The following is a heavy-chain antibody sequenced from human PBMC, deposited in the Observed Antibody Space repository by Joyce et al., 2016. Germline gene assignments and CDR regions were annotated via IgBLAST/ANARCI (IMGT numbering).Heavy chain of an antibody. CDR2: ISGDRRFI. Sequence: EVQLVESGGCLVKPGGSLKISCAASGFMFSTSSMSWFRQATGKGRGVVSAISGDRRFIFHADSVRGRFTVSIDNAENSLYLQMKSLRVEDTAVYFCARGGLVYDYSMDVWGQGTTVIVSS. D-gene: IGHD2-21*01. CDR3: ARGGLVYDYSMDV. CDR1: GFMFSTSS. J-gene: IGHJ6*02. V-gene: IGHV3-21*02.